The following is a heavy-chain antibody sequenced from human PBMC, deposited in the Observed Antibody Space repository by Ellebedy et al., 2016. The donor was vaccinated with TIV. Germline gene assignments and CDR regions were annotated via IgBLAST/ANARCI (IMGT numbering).Heavy chain of an antibody. Sequence: SQTLSLTXXVSGGSISSGGHSWSWIRPPPGKGLEWIGYIYHSGFTYYNPSLKSRVTISIEGSKNQFSLKVNSATAADTAVYFCARGLASTPQHWGQGTLVIVSS. CDR1: GGSISSGGHS. D-gene: IGHD2-15*01. CDR3: ARGLASTPQH. V-gene: IGHV4-30-2*01. CDR2: IYHSGFT. J-gene: IGHJ1*01.